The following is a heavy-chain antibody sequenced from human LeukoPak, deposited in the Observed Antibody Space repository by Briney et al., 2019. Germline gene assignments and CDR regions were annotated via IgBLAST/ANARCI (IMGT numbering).Heavy chain of an antibody. V-gene: IGHV3-30*18. D-gene: IGHD3-10*01. CDR1: GFTFSSYG. CDR2: ISYDGSNK. J-gene: IGHJ3*02. CDR3: AKARITMVRGGFDI. Sequence: QSGGSLRLSCAASGFTFSSYGMHWVRQAPGKGLEWVAVISYDGSNKYYADSVKGRFTISRDNSKNTLYLQMDSLRAEDTAVYYCAKARITMVRGGFDIWGQGTMVTVSS.